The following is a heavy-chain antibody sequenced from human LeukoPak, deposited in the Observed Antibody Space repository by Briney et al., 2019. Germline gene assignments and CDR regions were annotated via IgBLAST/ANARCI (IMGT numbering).Heavy chain of an antibody. CDR2: ISVHNGNT. V-gene: IGHV1-18*01. Sequence: ASVKVSCKASGYTFTNYGISWVRQAPGQGLEWMGWISVHNGNTNYAQKLQGRVTMTTDTSASTAYMELRSLRSDDTAVYYCARRSGSGWYEVYWGQGTLVTVSS. CDR1: GYTFTNYG. J-gene: IGHJ4*02. D-gene: IGHD6-19*01. CDR3: ARRSGSGWYEVY.